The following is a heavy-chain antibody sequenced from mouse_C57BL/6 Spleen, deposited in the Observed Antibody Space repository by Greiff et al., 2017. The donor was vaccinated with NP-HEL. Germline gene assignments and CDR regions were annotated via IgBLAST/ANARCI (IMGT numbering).Heavy chain of an antibody. J-gene: IGHJ1*03. D-gene: IGHD2-5*01. CDR1: GYTFTDYY. CDR3: ARRNYSNYVPFDV. Sequence: VQRVESGPELVKPGASVKISCKASGYTFTDYYINWVKQRPGQGLEWIGWIFPGSGSTYYNEKFKGKATLTVDKSSSTAYMLLSSLTSEDSAVYFCARRNYSNYVPFDVWGTGTTVTVSS. V-gene: IGHV1-75*01. CDR2: IFPGSGST.